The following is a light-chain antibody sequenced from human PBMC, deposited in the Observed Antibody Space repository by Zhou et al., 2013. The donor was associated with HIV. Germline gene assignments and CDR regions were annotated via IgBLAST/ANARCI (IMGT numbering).Light chain of an antibody. Sequence: DIQMTQSPSTLSASVGDRVTITCRASQSISSWLAWYQQKPGKAPKLLIYAASALDVGVPSRFSGSGSGTEFTLTIASLQPDDSATYYCQQYNTYSLTFGQGTKV. V-gene: IGKV1-5*03. CDR3: QQYNTYSLT. J-gene: IGKJ1*01. CDR2: AAS. CDR1: QSISSW.